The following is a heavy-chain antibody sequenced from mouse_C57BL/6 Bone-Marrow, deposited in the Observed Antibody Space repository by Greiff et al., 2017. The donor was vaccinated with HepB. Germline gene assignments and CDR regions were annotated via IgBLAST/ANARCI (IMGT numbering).Heavy chain of an antibody. V-gene: IGHV1-81*01. CDR2: IYPRSGNT. CDR1: GYTFTSYG. CDR3: ARGGYYGSSLFAY. J-gene: IGHJ3*01. D-gene: IGHD1-1*01. Sequence: VQLQESGAELARPGASVKLSCKASGYTFTSYGISWVKQRTGQGLEWIGEIYPRSGNTYYNEKFKGKATLTADKSSSTAYMELRSLTSEDSAVYFCARGGYYGSSLFAYWGQGTLVTVSA.